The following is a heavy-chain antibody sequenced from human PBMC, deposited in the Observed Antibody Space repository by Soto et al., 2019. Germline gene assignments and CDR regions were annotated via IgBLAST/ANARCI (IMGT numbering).Heavy chain of an antibody. D-gene: IGHD2-15*01. J-gene: IGHJ3*01. CDR3: ARGYCGGGGCYLRRDAFDV. V-gene: IGHV3-21*01. Sequence: EVQLVESGGGLVMPGGSLRLSCAASGFTFSAYHMNWVRQAPGKGLEWVSSINPTSSHIYYADSVRGRFTISRGDSKKSVSPQMNSPRTEDAALYYCARGYCGGGGCYLRRDAFDVWGQGTMVTVSS. CDR1: GFTFSAYH. CDR2: INPTSSHI.